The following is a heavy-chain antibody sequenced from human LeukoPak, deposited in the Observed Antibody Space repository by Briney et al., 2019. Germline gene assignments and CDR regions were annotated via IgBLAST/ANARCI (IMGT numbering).Heavy chain of an antibody. CDR1: GFSFSTYA. Sequence: GGSLRFSCAASGFSFSTYAMSWVRQAPGMGLEWVSAISNTGGTTYYADSVKGRFTISRDNSKNALYLQMNSLRAEDTAVYYCATNWNLDQWGQGTLVTVSS. CDR3: ATNWNLDQ. J-gene: IGHJ4*02. V-gene: IGHV3-23*01. CDR2: ISNTGGTT. D-gene: IGHD1-20*01.